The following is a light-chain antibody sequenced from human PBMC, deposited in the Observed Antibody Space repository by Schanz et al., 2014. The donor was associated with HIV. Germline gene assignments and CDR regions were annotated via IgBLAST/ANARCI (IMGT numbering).Light chain of an antibody. CDR1: SSDVGGYNY. J-gene: IGLJ1*01. V-gene: IGLV2-8*01. Sequence: HSALTQPPSASGSPGQSVTISCSGTSSDVGGYNYVSWYQQHPGKAPKLIIYEVTKRPSGVPDRFSGSKSGNTASLTVSGLQAEDDADYYCSSYAGSNNYVFGPGTKLTVL. CDR3: SSYAGSNNYV. CDR2: EVT.